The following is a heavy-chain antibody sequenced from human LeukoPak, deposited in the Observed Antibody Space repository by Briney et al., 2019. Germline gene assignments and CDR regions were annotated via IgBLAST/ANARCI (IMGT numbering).Heavy chain of an antibody. CDR2: ISSHGGST. CDR1: GFTFSSYA. Sequence: PGGSLRLSCAGSGFTFSSYAMHWVRQAPGKGLEYVSAISSHGGSTYYADSVKGRFTISRDNSKNTLYLQMSSLRAEDTAVYYCVKDEAPYYYDSSGYYFGDWGQGTLVTVSS. J-gene: IGHJ4*02. V-gene: IGHV3-64D*09. D-gene: IGHD3-22*01. CDR3: VKDEAPYYYDSSGYYFGD.